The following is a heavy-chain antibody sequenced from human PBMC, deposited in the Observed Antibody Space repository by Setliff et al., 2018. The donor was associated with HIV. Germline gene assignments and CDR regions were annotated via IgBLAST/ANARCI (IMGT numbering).Heavy chain of an antibody. Sequence: ASVKVSCKASGYTFTNYDINWVRQATGQALEWMGWMNPNSGSTGYAQKFQGRVTITRNTSISTAYMGMSSLRSEDTAVYYCARMNCSTTNCRESNWFDPWGQGTLVTVSS. J-gene: IGHJ5*02. CDR3: ARMNCSTTNCRESNWFDP. D-gene: IGHD2-2*01. CDR1: GYTFTNYD. CDR2: MNPNSGST. V-gene: IGHV1-8*01.